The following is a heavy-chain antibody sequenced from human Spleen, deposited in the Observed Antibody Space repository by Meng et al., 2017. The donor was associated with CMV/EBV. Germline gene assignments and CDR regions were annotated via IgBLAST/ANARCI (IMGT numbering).Heavy chain of an antibody. Sequence: SVKVSCKASGGTFSSYAISWVRQAPRQGLEWMGRIIPILGIANYAQKFQGRVTITADKSTSTAYMELSSLRSEDTAVYYCARAGLSGYDYNDAFDIWGQGTMVTVSS. CDR1: GGTFSSYA. V-gene: IGHV1-69*04. CDR3: ARAGLSGYDYNDAFDI. D-gene: IGHD5-12*01. J-gene: IGHJ3*02. CDR2: IIPILGIA.